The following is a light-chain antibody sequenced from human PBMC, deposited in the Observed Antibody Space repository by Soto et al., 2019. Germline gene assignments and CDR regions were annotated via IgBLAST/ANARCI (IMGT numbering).Light chain of an antibody. CDR3: LSFDSSLSVV. Sequence: QAVVTQPPSVSGAPGQRVTISCNGSSSNIGAGYDVHWYQQLPGRAPKLLIYGNTNRPSGVPDRFSGSKSGTSASLAITGLQAEDEADYYCLSFDSSLSVVFGGGTKLTVL. J-gene: IGLJ2*01. CDR1: SSNIGAGYD. CDR2: GNT. V-gene: IGLV1-40*01.